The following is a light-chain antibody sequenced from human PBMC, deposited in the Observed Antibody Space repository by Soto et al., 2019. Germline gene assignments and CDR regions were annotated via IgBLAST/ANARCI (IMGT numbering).Light chain of an antibody. CDR3: SSYRRSSALV. Sequence: QSALTQPASVSGSPGQSITISCTGTNSDVGAFNYVSWYQHHPGKAPKLIIYEVSDRPSGISNRFSGSKSGNTASLTISGLQAEDEADYDCSSYRRSSALVFGTGTKLTVL. J-gene: IGLJ1*01. V-gene: IGLV2-14*01. CDR1: NSDVGAFNY. CDR2: EVS.